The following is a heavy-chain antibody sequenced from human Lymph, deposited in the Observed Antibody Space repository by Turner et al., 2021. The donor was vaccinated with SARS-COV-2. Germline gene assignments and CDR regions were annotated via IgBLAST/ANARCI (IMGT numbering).Heavy chain of an antibody. CDR3: AKTDSFLEWLFFDY. Sequence: EVQLLGSGGGLVQPGGSLRLSCAASGFTFSSNALSWVPQAPGKGLEWVSAISGSGGNTYDAASVEGRFTISRDNSKNTLYLQMNSLRAEDTAVYYCAKTDSFLEWLFFDYWGQGTLVTVSS. V-gene: IGHV3-23*01. J-gene: IGHJ4*02. CDR2: ISGSGGNT. CDR1: GFTFSSNA. D-gene: IGHD3-3*01.